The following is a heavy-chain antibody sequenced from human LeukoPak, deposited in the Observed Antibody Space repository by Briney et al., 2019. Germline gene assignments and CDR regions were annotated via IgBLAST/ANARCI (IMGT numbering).Heavy chain of an antibody. D-gene: IGHD6-13*01. Sequence: PSETLSLTCTVSGGSISSHYWSWIRQPPGKGLEWIGYIYYSGSTNYNPSLKSRVTISVDTSKNQFSLKLSSVTAADTAVYYCARPSSSWYFDYWGQGTLVTVSS. J-gene: IGHJ4*02. CDR1: GGSISSHY. CDR3: ARPSSSWYFDY. V-gene: IGHV4-59*08. CDR2: IYYSGST.